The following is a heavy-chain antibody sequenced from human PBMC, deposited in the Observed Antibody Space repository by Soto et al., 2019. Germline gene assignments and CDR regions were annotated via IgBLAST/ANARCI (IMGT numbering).Heavy chain of an antibody. V-gene: IGHV3-23*01. D-gene: IGHD5-18*01. CDR3: ARGRGYSYGHGVVHFDY. CDR1: VFTFSSYA. CDR2: ISGSGGST. Sequence: GGSLRLSCAASVFTFSSYAMSWVRQAPGKGLEWVSAISGSGGSTYYADSVKGRFTISRDNSKNQFSLKLSSVTAADTAVYYCARGRGYSYGHGVVHFDYWGQGTLVTVSS. J-gene: IGHJ4*02.